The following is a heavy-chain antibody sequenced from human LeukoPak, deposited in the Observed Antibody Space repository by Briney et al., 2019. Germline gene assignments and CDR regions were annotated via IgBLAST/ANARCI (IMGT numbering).Heavy chain of an antibody. J-gene: IGHJ6*03. V-gene: IGHV3-7*01. CDR2: IKQDGSEK. Sequence: GGSLRLSCAASGFTFSSYSMNWVRQAPGKGLEWVANIKQDGSEKYYVDSVKGRFTISRDNAKNSLYLQMNSLRAEDTAVYYCARERTVTTVYRLFYYYYYYMDVWGKGTTVTVSS. CDR3: ARERTVTTVYRLFYYYYYYMDV. D-gene: IGHD4-17*01. CDR1: GFTFSSYS.